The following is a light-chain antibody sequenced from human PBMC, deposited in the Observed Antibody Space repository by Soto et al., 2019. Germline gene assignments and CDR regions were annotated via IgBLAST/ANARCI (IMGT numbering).Light chain of an antibody. CDR3: QQYDNRPLT. CDR2: DAS. Sequence: DIQMTQSPSSLSASVGDRVTITCQASQDISNYLNWYQQKPGKAPKLLIYDASNLETGVPSRFSGSRSVPDFTFPISSLQPEDIATCYCQQYDNRPLTFVGGTKVEIK. J-gene: IGKJ4*01. CDR1: QDISNY. V-gene: IGKV1-33*01.